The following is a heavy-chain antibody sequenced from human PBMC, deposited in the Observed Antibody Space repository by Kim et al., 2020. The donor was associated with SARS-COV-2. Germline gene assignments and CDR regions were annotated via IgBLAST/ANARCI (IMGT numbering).Heavy chain of an antibody. CDR1: GFTFSTYA. CDR3: AKGEYYYDSSGYEL. D-gene: IGHD3-22*01. Sequence: LSLTCAASGFTFSTYAMSWVRQAPGKGLEWVSAISGSAGSTYYADSVKGRFTVSRDNSKSTLYLQMNSLRAEDTAVYYCAKGEYYYDSSGYELWGQG. V-gene: IGHV3-23*01. J-gene: IGHJ4*02. CDR2: ISGSAGST.